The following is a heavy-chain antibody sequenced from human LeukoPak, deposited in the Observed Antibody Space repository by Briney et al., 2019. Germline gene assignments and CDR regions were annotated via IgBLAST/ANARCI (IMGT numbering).Heavy chain of an antibody. J-gene: IGHJ3*02. Sequence: GESLKISCKGSGYSFTSYWIGWVRQMPGKGLEWMGIIYPGDSDTRYSPSFQGQVTISADKSISTAYLQWSSLKASDTAMYYCGACDGDSVDAFDIWGQGTMVTVSS. CDR1: GYSFTSYW. CDR2: IYPGDSDT. V-gene: IGHV5-51*01. CDR3: GACDGDSVDAFDI. D-gene: IGHD2-21*02.